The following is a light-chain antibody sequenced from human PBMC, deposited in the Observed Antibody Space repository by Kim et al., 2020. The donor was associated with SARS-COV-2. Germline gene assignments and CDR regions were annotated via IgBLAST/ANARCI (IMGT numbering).Light chain of an antibody. CDR3: QQYNSYSRPMYT. J-gene: IGKJ2*01. V-gene: IGKV1-5*03. CDR2: KAS. CDR1: QSISSW. Sequence: DIQMTQSPSTLSASVGDRVTITCRASQSISSWLAWYQQKPGKAPKLLIYKASSLESGVSSRFSGSGSGTEFTLTISSLQPDDFATDYCQQYNSYSRPMYTFGQGTKLEI.